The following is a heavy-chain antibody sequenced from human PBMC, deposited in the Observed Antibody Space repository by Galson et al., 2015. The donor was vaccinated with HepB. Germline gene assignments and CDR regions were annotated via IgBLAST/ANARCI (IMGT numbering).Heavy chain of an antibody. D-gene: IGHD4-11*01. CDR2: IKSKTDGGTT. Sequence: SLRLSCAASGFTFSNAWMSWVRQAPGKGLEWVGRIKSKTDGGTTDYAAPVKGRFTISRDDSKNTLYLQMNSLKTEDTAVYYCTTDLSNPSFFNFDYWGQGTLVTVSS. J-gene: IGHJ4*02. CDR1: GFTFSNAW. CDR3: TTDLSNPSFFNFDY. V-gene: IGHV3-15*01.